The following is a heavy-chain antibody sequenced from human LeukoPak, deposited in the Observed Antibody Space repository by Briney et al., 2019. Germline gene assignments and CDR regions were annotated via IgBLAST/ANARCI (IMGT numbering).Heavy chain of an antibody. V-gene: IGHV3-23*01. CDR3: AQWSRYFDY. CDR2: ISGSGYST. CDR1: GFSFDDYA. Sequence: GGSLRLSCAASGFSFDDYAMHWVRQAPGKGLEWVSGISGSGYSTYYADSVKGRFTISRDNSKNTLYLQMNSLRAEDTALYFCAQWSRYFDYWGQGTLVIVSS. D-gene: IGHD1-26*01. J-gene: IGHJ4*02.